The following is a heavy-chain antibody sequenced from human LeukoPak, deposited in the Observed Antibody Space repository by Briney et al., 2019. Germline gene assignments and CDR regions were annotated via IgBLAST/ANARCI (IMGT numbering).Heavy chain of an antibody. J-gene: IGHJ4*02. D-gene: IGHD7-27*01. V-gene: IGHV5-51*01. CDR1: GYSFASYW. Sequence: GESLKISCKASGYSFASYWIGWVRQMSGKGLEWMAIIHPNDASTIYSPSFQGQVTISADKSINTAYLQWSTLKTSDTAIYYCARRNNWGFDYWDRGTLLTVSS. CDR2: IHPNDAST. CDR3: ARRNNWGFDY.